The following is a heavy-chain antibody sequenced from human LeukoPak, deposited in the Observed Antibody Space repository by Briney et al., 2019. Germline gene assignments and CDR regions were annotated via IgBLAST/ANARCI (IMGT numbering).Heavy chain of an antibody. J-gene: IGHJ4*02. CDR1: VGTFCRYA. CDR2: IIPIFGTA. Sequence: SVKVSCKTSVGTFCRYAICFVRPTPGQGREWRGGIIPIFGTANYAQKFQGRVTITRDKSTSTAYMELSSLRSEDTAVYYCARQNYYYCSGIALCYWGKGTLVTVSS. CDR3: ARQNYYYCSGIALCY. D-gene: IGHD3-10*01. V-gene: IGHV1-69*05.